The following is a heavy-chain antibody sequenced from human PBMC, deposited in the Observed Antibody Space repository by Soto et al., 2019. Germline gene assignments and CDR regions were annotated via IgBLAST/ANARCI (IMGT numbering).Heavy chain of an antibody. Sequence: GASVKVSCKASGYTFTSYGISWVRQAPGQGLEWMGWISAYNGNTNYAQKLQGRVTMTTDTSTSTAYMELRSLRSDDAAVYFCARERYQVISDGMDVWGQGATVTVSS. V-gene: IGHV1-18*04. CDR1: GYTFTSYG. CDR3: ARERYQVISDGMDV. CDR2: ISAYNGNT. J-gene: IGHJ6*02. D-gene: IGHD2-2*01.